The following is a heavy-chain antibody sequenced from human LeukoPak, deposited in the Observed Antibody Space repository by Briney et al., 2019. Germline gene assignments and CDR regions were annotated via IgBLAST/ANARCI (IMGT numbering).Heavy chain of an antibody. D-gene: IGHD2-8*02. Sequence: TGGSLRLSCAASGFTFSSYAMSWVRQAPGKGLEWVSAISGSGGSTYYADSVKGRFTISRDNSKNTLYLQMNSLRAEDTAVYYCAKNWWRPSDAFDIWGQGTMVTVSS. CDR1: GFTFSSYA. CDR2: ISGSGGST. CDR3: AKNWWRPSDAFDI. V-gene: IGHV3-23*01. J-gene: IGHJ3*02.